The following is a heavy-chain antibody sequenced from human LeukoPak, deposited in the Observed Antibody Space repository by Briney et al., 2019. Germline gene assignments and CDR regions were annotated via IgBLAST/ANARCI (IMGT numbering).Heavy chain of an antibody. J-gene: IGHJ4*02. CDR1: GFTFSSYE. V-gene: IGHV3-48*03. D-gene: IGHD3-9*01. CDR3: ASSDILTGYYTAIFDY. CDR2: ISSSGSTI. Sequence: GGSLRLSCAASGFTFSSYEMNWVRQAPGKGLEWVSYISSSGSTIYYADSVKGRFTISRDNAKNSLYLQMNSLRAEDTAVYYCASSDILTGYYTAIFDYWGQGTLVTVSS.